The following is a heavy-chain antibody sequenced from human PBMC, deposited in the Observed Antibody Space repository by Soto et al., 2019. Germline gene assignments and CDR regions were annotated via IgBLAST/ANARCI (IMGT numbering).Heavy chain of an antibody. Sequence: ASVKVSCKASGYSFTSYAISWVRQAPGQGLEWMGWISTYNGNTNYAQNLQGRVTMTTDTSTTTAYMELRSLRSDDTAVYYCARAGDYYHNSAYLYWGQGTLVTVSS. CDR3: ARAGDYYHNSAYLY. J-gene: IGHJ4*02. CDR2: ISTYNGNT. V-gene: IGHV1-18*01. CDR1: GYSFTSYA. D-gene: IGHD3-22*01.